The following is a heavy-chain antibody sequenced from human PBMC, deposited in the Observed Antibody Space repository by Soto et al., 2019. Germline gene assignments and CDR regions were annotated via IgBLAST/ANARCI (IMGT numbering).Heavy chain of an antibody. D-gene: IGHD6-19*01. Sequence: SQTLSLTCAISGDSVSSTSTAWSWIRQSPSRGLEWLGRTYYRSKWYSDYAVSVKSRITINPDTSKNQFYLQLKSVTPEDTAVYYCARGSYYSGWVWGQGTLVTVSS. CDR2: TYYRSKWYS. V-gene: IGHV6-1*01. J-gene: IGHJ4*02. CDR3: ARGSYYSGWV. CDR1: GDSVSSTSTA.